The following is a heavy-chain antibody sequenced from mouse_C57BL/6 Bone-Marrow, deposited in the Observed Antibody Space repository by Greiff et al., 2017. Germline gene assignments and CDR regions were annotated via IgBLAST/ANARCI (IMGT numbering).Heavy chain of an antibody. V-gene: IGHV1-81*01. CDR3: ARDEYGSWYFDV. Sequence: VQLQQSGAELARPGASVKLSCKASGYTFTSYGISWVKQRTGQGLEWIGEIYPRSGNTYYNEKFKGKATLTADKSSSTAYMELRSLTSEDSAVYFCARDEYGSWYFDVWGTGTTVTVSS. CDR2: IYPRSGNT. D-gene: IGHD1-2*01. J-gene: IGHJ1*03. CDR1: GYTFTSYG.